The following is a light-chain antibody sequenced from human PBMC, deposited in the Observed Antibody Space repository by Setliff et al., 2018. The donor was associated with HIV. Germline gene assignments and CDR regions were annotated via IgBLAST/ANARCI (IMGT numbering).Light chain of an antibody. CDR3: ISYTNITPQV. J-gene: IGLJ1*01. V-gene: IGLV2-14*01. CDR1: NSDIGSYNF. CDR2: EVS. Sequence: QSVLTQPASVSGSPGQSITISCTGSNSDIGSYNFVSWYQHHPGKAPKLMIYEVSNRPSGVSSRFSASKSGNTASLTISGLQTEDEADYYCISYTNITPQVFGTGTRSPS.